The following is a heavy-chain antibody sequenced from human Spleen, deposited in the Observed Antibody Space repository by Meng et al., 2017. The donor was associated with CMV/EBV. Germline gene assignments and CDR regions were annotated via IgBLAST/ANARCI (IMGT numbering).Heavy chain of an antibody. D-gene: IGHD5-12*01. V-gene: IGHV3-30*02. CDR1: GFSFINYG. CDR3: AKRPRGSGYDWDLDC. J-gene: IGHJ4*02. CDR2: IRYDGSNK. Sequence: GGSLRLSCAASGFSFINYGMHGVRQETGKGLEWVAFIRYDGSNKYYADSVKGRFTISRDNSKNTVYLQMNSLRTEDTAVYYCAKRPRGSGYDWDLDCWGQGTLVTVSS.